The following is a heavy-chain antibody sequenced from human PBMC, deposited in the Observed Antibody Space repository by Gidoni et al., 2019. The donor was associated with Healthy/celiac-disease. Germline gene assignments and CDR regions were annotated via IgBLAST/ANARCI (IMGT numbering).Heavy chain of an antibody. D-gene: IGHD3-3*01. J-gene: IGHJ6*03. CDR1: GFTFSNAW. Sequence: EVQLVESGGGLVKPGGSLRLSCAASGFTFSNAWMSWVRQAPGKGLEWVGRIKSKTDGGTTDYAAPVKGRFTISRDDSKNTLYLQMNSLKTEDTAVYYCTQQGYYDFWSGYSTYYYYYMDVWGKGTTVTVSS. CDR3: TQQGYYDFWSGYSTYYYYYMDV. V-gene: IGHV3-15*01. CDR2: IKSKTDGGTT.